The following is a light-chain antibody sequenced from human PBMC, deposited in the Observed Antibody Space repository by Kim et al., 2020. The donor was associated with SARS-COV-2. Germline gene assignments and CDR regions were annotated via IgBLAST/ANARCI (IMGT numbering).Light chain of an antibody. V-gene: IGLV1-47*01. Sequence: ELTQPPSASGTPGQRVTISCSGSSSNIGSNYVYWYQQLPGTAPKLLIYRNNQRPSGVPDRFSGSKSGTSASLAISGFRSEDEADYYCAAWDDSLSGPVFGGGTQLTVL. CDR1: SSNIGSNY. CDR3: AAWDDSLSGPV. CDR2: RNN. J-gene: IGLJ2*01.